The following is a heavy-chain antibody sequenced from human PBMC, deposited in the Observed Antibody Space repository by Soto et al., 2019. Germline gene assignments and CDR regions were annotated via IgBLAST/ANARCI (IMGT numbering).Heavy chain of an antibody. CDR3: ARGYDFLTGYYLFDY. V-gene: IGHV1-18*01. CDR2: ISGYNDNT. CDR1: GYTFTSYS. Sequence: QVQLVQPGAEVKKPGASVKVSCKAYGYTFTSYSINWVRQAPGQGLEWMGWISGYNDNTNSAQKLQGRVTMTTDTSTSTAYMELRSLRSDDTAVYYCARGYDFLTGYYLFDYWGQGTLVTVSS. D-gene: IGHD3-9*01. J-gene: IGHJ4*02.